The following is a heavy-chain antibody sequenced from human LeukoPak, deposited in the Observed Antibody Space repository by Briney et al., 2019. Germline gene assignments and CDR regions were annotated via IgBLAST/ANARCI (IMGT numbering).Heavy chain of an antibody. D-gene: IGHD2-15*01. Sequence: RTGGSLRLSCAASGFSFSSYWMSWVRQAPGKGLEWVANIKQDGSETYYVDSMKGRFTISRDNAKNSLYLQMNSLRAEDTAVYYCARQRRYCSGDNCYQRTFDYWGQGTLVTVSS. CDR3: ARQRRYCSGDNCYQRTFDY. V-gene: IGHV3-7*01. CDR2: IKQDGSET. CDR1: GFSFSSYW. J-gene: IGHJ4*02.